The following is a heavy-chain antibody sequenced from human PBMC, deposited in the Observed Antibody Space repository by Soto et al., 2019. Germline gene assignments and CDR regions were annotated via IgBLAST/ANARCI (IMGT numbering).Heavy chain of an antibody. Sequence: EVQLVESGGGLVQPGRSLRLSCAVSGFTFDDYAMHWVRQAPGKGLEWVSAIDWNSATTDYADSEKGRFTISRDNAKNSLYLQMNGLRAEDTALYYCARDVAPRPRYMDVWGKGTTVTVSS. CDR1: GFTFDDYA. J-gene: IGHJ6*03. V-gene: IGHV3-9*01. D-gene: IGHD6-6*01. CDR2: IDWNSATT. CDR3: ARDVAPRPRYMDV.